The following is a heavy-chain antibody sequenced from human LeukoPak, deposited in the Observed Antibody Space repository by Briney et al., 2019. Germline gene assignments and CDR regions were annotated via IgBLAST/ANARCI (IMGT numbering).Heavy chain of an antibody. Sequence: SETLSLTCTVSGGSISSYYWSWIRQPPGKGLEWIGCIYYSGSTNYNPSLKSRVTISVDTSKNQFSLKLSSVTAADTAVYYCARVNYITMVGATGTTGPAFDIWGQGTMVTVSS. D-gene: IGHD1-1*01. CDR3: ARVNYITMVGATGTTGPAFDI. V-gene: IGHV4-59*01. CDR1: GGSISSYY. J-gene: IGHJ3*02. CDR2: IYYSGST.